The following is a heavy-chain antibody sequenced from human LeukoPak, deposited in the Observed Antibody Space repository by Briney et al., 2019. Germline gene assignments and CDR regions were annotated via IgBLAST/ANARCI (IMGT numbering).Heavy chain of an antibody. V-gene: IGHV3-64*01. D-gene: IGHD6-19*01. CDR1: GFTFSSYA. Sequence: GGSLRLSCAASGFTFSSYAMHWVRQAPGKGLEYVSAISSNGGSTYYANSVKGRFTISRDNSKNTLYLQMGSPRAEDMAVYYCARAGMYSSGWYSDYWGQGTLVTVSS. J-gene: IGHJ4*02. CDR3: ARAGMYSSGWYSDY. CDR2: ISSNGGST.